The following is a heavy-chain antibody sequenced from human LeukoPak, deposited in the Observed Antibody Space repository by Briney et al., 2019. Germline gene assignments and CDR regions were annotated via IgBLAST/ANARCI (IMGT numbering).Heavy chain of an antibody. Sequence: GGSLRLSCAASGFTFSTYAMSWVRQAPGKGLEWVSTVSGSGTSAYYADSVKGRFTISRDNSKNTLYLQLNSLRAEDTAAYYCARRGSNYDYWGQGTLVTVSS. V-gene: IGHV3-23*01. CDR2: VSGSGTSA. CDR1: GFTFSTYA. D-gene: IGHD3-16*01. J-gene: IGHJ4*02. CDR3: ARRGSNYDY.